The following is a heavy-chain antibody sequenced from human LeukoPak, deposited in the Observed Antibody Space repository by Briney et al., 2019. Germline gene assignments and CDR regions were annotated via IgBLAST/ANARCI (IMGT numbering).Heavy chain of an antibody. CDR3: ARAITMIVVVPSR. D-gene: IGHD3-22*01. V-gene: IGHV1-3*01. CDR2: INAGNGNT. CDR1: GYTFTSYD. Sequence: AASVKVSCKASGYTFTSYDINWVRQATGQRLEWMGWINAGNGNTKYSQKFQGRVTITRDTSASTAYMELSRLRSDDTAVYYCARAITMIVVVPSRWGQGTLVTVSS. J-gene: IGHJ4*02.